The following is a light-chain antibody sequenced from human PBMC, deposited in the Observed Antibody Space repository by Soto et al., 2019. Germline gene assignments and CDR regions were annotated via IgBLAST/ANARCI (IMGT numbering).Light chain of an antibody. CDR2: KAS. CDR3: QHYNTYPWT. J-gene: IGKJ1*01. V-gene: IGKV1-5*03. CDR1: QSISSW. Sequence: IHITQSASILSSSVGDRGTITVLASQSISSWLAWYQQKPGKAPNLLIHKASHLESGVPSRFSGSGSGTEFTLTISSLQPGDFATYYCQHYNTYPWTFGQGTKVDI.